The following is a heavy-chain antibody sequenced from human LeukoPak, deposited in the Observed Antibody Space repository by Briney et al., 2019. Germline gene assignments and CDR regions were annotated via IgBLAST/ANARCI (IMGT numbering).Heavy chain of an antibody. V-gene: IGHV4-31*03. J-gene: IGHJ4*02. CDR2: IYYSGST. Sequence: SEALSLTCTVSGGSISSGGYYWSWIRQHPGKGLEWIGYIYYSGSTYYNPSLKSRVTISVDTSKNQFSLKLSSVTAADTAVYYCARGNYDFWSGTTNYYFDYWGQGTLVTVSS. D-gene: IGHD3-3*01. CDR1: GGSISSGGYY. CDR3: ARGNYDFWSGTTNYYFDY.